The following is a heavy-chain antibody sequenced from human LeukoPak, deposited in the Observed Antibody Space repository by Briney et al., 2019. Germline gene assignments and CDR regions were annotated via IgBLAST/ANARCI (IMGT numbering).Heavy chain of an antibody. Sequence: PSETLSLTCSVSGGSISGSNYYWGWVRQPPGKGLEWIGSIYSSGSTYYNPSLKSRVTISIDTSKNQFSLRLSSVTAADTAVYYCARAARRWLQSINFDYWGQGTLVTVSS. V-gene: IGHV4-39*01. CDR1: GGSISGSNYY. CDR3: ARAARRWLQSINFDY. D-gene: IGHD5-24*01. J-gene: IGHJ4*02. CDR2: IYSSGST.